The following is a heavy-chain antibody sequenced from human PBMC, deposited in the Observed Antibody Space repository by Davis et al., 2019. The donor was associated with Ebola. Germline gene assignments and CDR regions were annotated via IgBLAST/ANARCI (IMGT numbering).Heavy chain of an antibody. V-gene: IGHV3-15*07. D-gene: IGHD6-25*01. Sequence: GGSLRLSCAGSGFTFSNAWMNWVRQAPGKGLEWVGRIKGKTDGGTTDYAAPVKGRFTISRDDSKNTLYLQMNSLKTEDTAVYYCTTKAAEGDYWGQGTLVTVSS. CDR2: IKGKTDGGTT. CDR3: TTKAAEGDY. CDR1: GFTFSNAW. J-gene: IGHJ4*02.